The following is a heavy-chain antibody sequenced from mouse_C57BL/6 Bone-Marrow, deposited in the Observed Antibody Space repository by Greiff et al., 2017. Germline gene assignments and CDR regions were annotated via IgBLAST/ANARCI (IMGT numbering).Heavy chain of an antibody. J-gene: IGHJ2*01. CDR1: GFTFSGYG. CDR2: ISSGGSYT. CDR3: ARHGGLRPLDY. V-gene: IGHV5-6*01. Sequence: EVKLVESGGDLVKPGGSLKLSCAASGFTFSGYGMSWVRQTPDKRLEWVATISSGGSYTYYPDSVKGRFTISRDNAKNTLYLQMSSLKSEDTAMYYCARHGGLRPLDYWGQGTTLTVSS. D-gene: IGHD2-4*01.